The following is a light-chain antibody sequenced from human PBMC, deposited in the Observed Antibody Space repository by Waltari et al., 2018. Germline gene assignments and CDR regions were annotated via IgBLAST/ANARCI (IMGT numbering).Light chain of an antibody. J-gene: IGLJ1*01. CDR1: SSDVGGYNR. V-gene: IGLV2-14*01. CDR2: EVS. Sequence: QSALTQPASVSGSPGQSITISCTGTSSDVGGYNRVSWYQQHPGRAPKFMIYEVSNRPSGGSDRFSGSKSGNTASLTISGLQAEDEADYYCSSFSSSSIRYVFGIGTKVTVL. CDR3: SSFSSSSIRYV.